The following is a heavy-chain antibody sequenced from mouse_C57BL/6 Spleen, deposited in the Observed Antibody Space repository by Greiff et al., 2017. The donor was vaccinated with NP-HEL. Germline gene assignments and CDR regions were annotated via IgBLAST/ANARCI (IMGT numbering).Heavy chain of an antibody. Sequence: QVQLQQSGAELVRPGTSVKVSCKASGYAFTNYLIEWVKQRPGQGLEWIGVINPGSGGTNYNEKFKGKATLTADKSSSTAYMQLSSLTSEDSAVYFCARATAQSFAYWGQGTLVTVSA. CDR1: GYAFTNYL. J-gene: IGHJ3*01. CDR2: INPGSGGT. CDR3: ARATAQSFAY. V-gene: IGHV1-54*01. D-gene: IGHD3-2*02.